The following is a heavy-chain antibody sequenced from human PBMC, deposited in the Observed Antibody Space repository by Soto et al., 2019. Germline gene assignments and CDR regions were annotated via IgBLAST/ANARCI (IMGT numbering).Heavy chain of an antibody. CDR3: AKPKTWGTTGIDAFDI. V-gene: IGHV3-30*18. CDR2: ISYDGSNK. D-gene: IGHD1-1*01. Sequence: PGGSLRLSCAASGFTFSSYGMHWVRQAPGKGLEWVAVISYDGSNKYYADSVKGRFTISRDNSKNTLYLQMNSLRAEDTAVYYCAKPKTWGTTGIDAFDIWGQGTMVTVSS. J-gene: IGHJ3*02. CDR1: GFTFSSYG.